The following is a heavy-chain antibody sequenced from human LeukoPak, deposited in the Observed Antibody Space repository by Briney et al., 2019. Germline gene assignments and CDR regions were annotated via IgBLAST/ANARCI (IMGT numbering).Heavy chain of an antibody. V-gene: IGHV1-2*02. CDR2: LNPNSGGT. Sequence: ASVKVSCKASGYTFTGFCIHWVRQAPGQGLECMGWLNPNSGGTNYAQNFQGRVTMTRDTSISTGYMELSRLRSDDTAVYYCARDLDNYSGSGSYYNGDPLFQHWGQGTLVTVSS. D-gene: IGHD3-10*01. J-gene: IGHJ1*01. CDR3: ARDLDNYSGSGSYYNGDPLFQH. CDR1: GYTFTGFC.